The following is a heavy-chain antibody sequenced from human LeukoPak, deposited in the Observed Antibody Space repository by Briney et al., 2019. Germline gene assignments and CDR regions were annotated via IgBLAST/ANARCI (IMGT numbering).Heavy chain of an antibody. J-gene: IGHJ3*02. V-gene: IGHV3-30*03. CDR3: AVGLSNAFDI. CDR2: ISYDGSNK. D-gene: IGHD3-10*01. CDR1: GFTFSSYG. Sequence: GGSLRLSCAASGFTFSSYGMHWVRQAPGKGLEWVAVISYDGSNKYYADSVKGRFTISRDNSKNTLYMQMNSLRAEDTAVYYCAVGLSNAFDIWGQGTMVTVSS.